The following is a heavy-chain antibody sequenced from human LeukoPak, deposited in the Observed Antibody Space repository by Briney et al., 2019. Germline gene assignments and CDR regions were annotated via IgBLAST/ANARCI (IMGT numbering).Heavy chain of an antibody. CDR3: ARGPSTFDY. CDR2: IYTSGST. D-gene: IGHD2-2*01. V-gene: IGHV4-61*02. CDR1: GGSISSGSYY. Sequence: PSGTLSLTCTVSGGSISSGSYYWSWIRQPAGKGLEWIGRIYTSGSTNYNPSLKSRVTISVDTSKNQFSLKLSSVTAADTAVYYCARGPSTFDYWGQGTLVTVSS. J-gene: IGHJ4*02.